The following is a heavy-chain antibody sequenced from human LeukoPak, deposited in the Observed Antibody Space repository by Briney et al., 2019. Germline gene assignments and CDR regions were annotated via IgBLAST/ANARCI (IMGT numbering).Heavy chain of an antibody. D-gene: IGHD3-10*01. V-gene: IGHV3-74*01. CDR1: GFNFASNW. J-gene: IGHJ4*02. CDR2: INSGGSGT. Sequence: GGSLRLSCAASGFNFASNWMHWVRQTPGKGLMWVSRINSGGSGTSYADSVEGRFTISRDNSKNTLYLQMNSLRAEDTAVYYCTNLRGAIDYWGQGTLVTVSS. CDR3: TNLRGAIDY.